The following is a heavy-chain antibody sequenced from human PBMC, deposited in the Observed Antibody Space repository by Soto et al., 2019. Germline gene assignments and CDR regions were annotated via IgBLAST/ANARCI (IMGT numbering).Heavy chain of an antibody. CDR1: GYTFTGYY. V-gene: IGHV1-2*04. D-gene: IGHD3-22*01. CDR2: INPNSGGT. Sequence: ASVKVSCKASGYTFTGYYMHWVRQAPGQGLEWMGRINPNSGGTNYAQKFQGWVTMTRDTSISTAYMELSRLRSDDTAVYYCARGGRAGLLLLSYYYYGMDVWGQGTTVTVSS. CDR3: ARGGRAGLLLLSYYYYGMDV. J-gene: IGHJ6*02.